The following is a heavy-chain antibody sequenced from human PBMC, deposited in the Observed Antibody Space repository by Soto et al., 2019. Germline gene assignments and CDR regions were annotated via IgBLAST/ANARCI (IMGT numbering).Heavy chain of an antibody. CDR3: ARDLGGPDY. CDR2: LSSDGFGA. J-gene: IGHJ4*02. V-gene: IGHV3-74*03. Sequence: GGSLRLSYAASGFSLRPYWMHWVRQVPGRGLEWVARLSSDGFGAAYADSVKGRFFISRDIARNTLSLQMNSLRADDTAVYYCARDLGGPDYWGRGTSVTVSS. D-gene: IGHD3-16*01. CDR1: GFSLRPYW.